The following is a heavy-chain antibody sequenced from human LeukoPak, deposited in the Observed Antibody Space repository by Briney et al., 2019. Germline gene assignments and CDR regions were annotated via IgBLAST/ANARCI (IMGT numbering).Heavy chain of an antibody. Sequence: PGGSLRLSCAASGFIFSSYEMNWVRQAPGKGLEWVSYISSSGSTIYCADSVKGRFTIYRDNAKNSLYLQINSLRAEDTAVYYCARGLRRGYSYGYFDCWGQGTLVTVS. V-gene: IGHV3-48*03. CDR1: GFIFSSYE. J-gene: IGHJ4*02. D-gene: IGHD5-18*01. CDR2: ISSSGSTI. CDR3: ARGLRRGYSYGYFDC.